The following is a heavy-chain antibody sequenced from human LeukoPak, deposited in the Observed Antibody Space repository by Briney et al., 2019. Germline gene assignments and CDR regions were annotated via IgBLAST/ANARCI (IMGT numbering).Heavy chain of an antibody. J-gene: IGHJ6*03. CDR3: ARAQPEYFYYYMDV. CDR1: GGSISSYY. CDR2: IYTSGST. V-gene: IGHV4-4*07. Sequence: SETLSLTCTVSGGSISSYYWSWIRQPAGKGLEWIGRIYTSGSTNYNPSLKSRVTMSVDTSKNQFSLKLSSVTAADTAVYYCARAQPEYFYYYMDVWGKGTTVTVSS.